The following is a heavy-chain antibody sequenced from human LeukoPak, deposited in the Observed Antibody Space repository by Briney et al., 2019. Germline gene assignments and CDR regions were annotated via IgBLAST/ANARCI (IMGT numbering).Heavy chain of an antibody. V-gene: IGHV4-34*01. Sequence: PSETLSLTCAVYGGSFSGYYWSWIRQPPGKGLEWIGEINHSGSTNYNPSLKSRVTISVDTSNNQFSLKLSSVTAADTAVYYCASSPVMTYWGQGTLVTVSS. CDR1: GGSFSGYY. D-gene: IGHD3-16*01. CDR2: INHSGST. CDR3: ASSPVMTY. J-gene: IGHJ4*02.